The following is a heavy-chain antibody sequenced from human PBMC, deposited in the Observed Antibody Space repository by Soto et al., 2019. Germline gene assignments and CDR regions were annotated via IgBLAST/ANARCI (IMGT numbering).Heavy chain of an antibody. D-gene: IGHD6-19*01. Sequence: GGSLRLSCAASGFTFDYYAMHWVRQAPGKGLEWASGISWNSGSIGYADSVKGRFTISRDNAKNSLYLQMNSLRAEGTALYYCAKDTVAGTHDSAFDIWGQGTMVTVSS. CDR3: AKDTVAGTHDSAFDI. V-gene: IGHV3-9*01. CDR1: GFTFDYYA. J-gene: IGHJ3*02. CDR2: ISWNSGSI.